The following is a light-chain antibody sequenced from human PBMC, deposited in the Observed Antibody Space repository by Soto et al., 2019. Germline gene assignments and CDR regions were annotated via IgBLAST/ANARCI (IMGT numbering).Light chain of an antibody. J-gene: IGLJ1*01. CDR1: SSNIGAGYD. CDR3: QPYDSSLGYV. CDR2: GNN. V-gene: IGLV1-40*01. Sequence: QSVLTQPPSVSGAPGQRVTISCTGSSSNIGAGYDVHWYQQLPGTAPKLLIYGNNNRPSGVPDRFSGSKSGTSASLAITGLQAEDEADYYCQPYDSSLGYVFGTGTKLTVL.